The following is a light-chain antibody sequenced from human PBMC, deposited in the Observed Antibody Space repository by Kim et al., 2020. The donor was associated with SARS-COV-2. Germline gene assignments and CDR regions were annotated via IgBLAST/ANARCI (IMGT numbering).Light chain of an antibody. V-gene: IGKV3-20*01. CDR3: QQYGSSPT. CDR2: GAS. J-gene: IGKJ1*01. Sequence: EIVLTQSPGTLSLPPGERATLSCRASQSVSSNYLSWYQQKPGQAPRLLIYGASSRATGIPDRFSGSGSGTDFTLTISRLEPEDFAVYYCQQYGSSPTFGQGTKVDIK. CDR1: QSVSSNY.